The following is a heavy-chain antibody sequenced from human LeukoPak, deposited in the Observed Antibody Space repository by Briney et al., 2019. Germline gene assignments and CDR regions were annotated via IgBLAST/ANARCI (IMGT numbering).Heavy chain of an antibody. Sequence: KPSETLSLTCTVSGGSISSGGYYWSWIRQHPGKGLEWIGYIYYSGSTYYNPSLKSRVTISVDTSKNQFSLKLSSVTAADTAVYYCARDHGDCSSTSCTMAWFDPWGQGTPVTVSS. CDR1: GGSISSGGYY. CDR2: IYYSGST. J-gene: IGHJ5*02. V-gene: IGHV4-31*03. CDR3: ARDHGDCSSTSCTMAWFDP. D-gene: IGHD2-2*01.